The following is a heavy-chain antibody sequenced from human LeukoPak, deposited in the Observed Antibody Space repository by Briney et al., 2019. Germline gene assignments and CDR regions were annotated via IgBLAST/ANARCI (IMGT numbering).Heavy chain of an antibody. CDR2: IYPGDSDT. J-gene: IGHJ4*02. Sequence: GESLKISCKGSGYSFTSYWIGWVRQMPGKGLEWMGIIYPGDSDTRYSPSFQGQVTISADKSISTAYLQWSSLKASDTAMYYCARGDSHYDILTGYYGAYDYWGQGTLVTVSS. CDR1: GYSFTSYW. CDR3: ARGDSHYDILTGYYGAYDY. V-gene: IGHV5-51*01. D-gene: IGHD3-9*01.